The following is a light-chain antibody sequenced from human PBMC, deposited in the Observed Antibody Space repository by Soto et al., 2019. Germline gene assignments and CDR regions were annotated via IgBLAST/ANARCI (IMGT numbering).Light chain of an antibody. CDR2: DAS. CDR1: QSISSS. J-gene: IGKJ1*01. V-gene: IGKV3-15*01. Sequence: EIVMTQSPVTLSVSPGERATLSCRASQSISSSLAWFQQKADQPPRLLIFDASNRANGVPARFSGSGSGTEFTLTVSSLQSEDFAVYYCLQYNNWPRTFGHGTKVDIK. CDR3: LQYNNWPRT.